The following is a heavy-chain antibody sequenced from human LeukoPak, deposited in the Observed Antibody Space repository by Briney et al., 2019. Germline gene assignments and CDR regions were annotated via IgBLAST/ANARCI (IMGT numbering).Heavy chain of an antibody. Sequence: GGSLRLSCAASGFTFSNNWMSWVRQAPGKGLEWVANIKQDGSEKYYVDSVKARFTISRDNAKNSLSLQMNSLRAEDTAVYYCAREYCSSTSCYGAFDIWGQGTMVTVSS. CDR3: AREYCSSTSCYGAFDI. CDR1: GFTFSNNW. D-gene: IGHD2-2*01. CDR2: IKQDGSEK. J-gene: IGHJ3*02. V-gene: IGHV3-7*01.